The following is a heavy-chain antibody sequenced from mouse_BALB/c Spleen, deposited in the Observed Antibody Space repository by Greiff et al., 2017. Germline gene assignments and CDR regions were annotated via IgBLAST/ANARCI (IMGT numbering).Heavy chain of an antibody. CDR3: APTSSY. CDR1: GFNIKDTY. CDR2: IDPANGNT. Sequence: EVQLQQSGAELVKPGASVKLSCTASGFNIKDTYMHWVKQRPEQGLEWIGRIDPANGNTTYDPTFQGKATITADTSSNTAYLQLSSLTSEDTAGYYWAPTSSYWGQGTLVTVSA. D-gene: IGHD1-1*01. J-gene: IGHJ3*01. V-gene: IGHV14-3*02.